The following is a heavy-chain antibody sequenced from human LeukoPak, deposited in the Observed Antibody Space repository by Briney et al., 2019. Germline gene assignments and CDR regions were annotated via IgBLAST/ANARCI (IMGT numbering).Heavy chain of an antibody. CDR2: ISPNSGGT. Sequence: ASVTVSFKASGYTFTDYYMYWVRQAPGQGLEWMGWISPNSGGTNYAHKFQGRVTMTRDTSISTAYMELSRLRSDDTAVYYCARGGYYDRSAYPDYWGQGTLVTVSS. CDR3: ARGGYYDRSAYPDY. V-gene: IGHV1-2*07. J-gene: IGHJ4*02. D-gene: IGHD3-22*01. CDR1: GYTFTDYY.